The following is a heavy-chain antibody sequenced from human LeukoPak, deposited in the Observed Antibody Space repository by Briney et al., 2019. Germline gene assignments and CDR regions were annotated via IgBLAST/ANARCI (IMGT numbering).Heavy chain of an antibody. CDR3: AKDTGITMVRGFFDY. CDR1: GFTFDDYA. D-gene: IGHD3-10*01. CDR2: ISGDGGST. V-gene: IGHV3-43*02. Sequence: GGSLRLSCAASGFTFDDYAMHWVRQAPGKGLEWVSLISGDGGSTYYADSVKGRFTISRDNSKNSPYLQMNSLRTEDTALYYCAKDTGITMVRGFFDYWGQGTLVTVSS. J-gene: IGHJ4*02.